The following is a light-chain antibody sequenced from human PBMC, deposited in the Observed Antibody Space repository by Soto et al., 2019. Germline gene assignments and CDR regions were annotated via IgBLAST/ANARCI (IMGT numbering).Light chain of an antibody. CDR2: DVS. CDR3: SSYTSSSTLV. CDR1: RSDVGGYNN. J-gene: IGLJ2*01. Sequence: QSALTQPASVSGSPGQSISISCTGTRSDVGGYNNVSWYQQHPGKAHKLMIYDVSNRPSGVSNCFPGSKSGNTASRTISGLQAEDEADYYCSSYTSSSTLVFGGGTKLTVL. V-gene: IGLV2-14*01.